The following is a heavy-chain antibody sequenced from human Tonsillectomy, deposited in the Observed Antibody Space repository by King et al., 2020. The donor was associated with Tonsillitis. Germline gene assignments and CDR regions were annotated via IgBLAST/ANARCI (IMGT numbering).Heavy chain of an antibody. CDR2: ISSSSSYI. CDR3: ARDPARTEYKLLGDY. V-gene: IGHV3-21*01. CDR1: GITFSSYS. D-gene: IGHD2-15*01. J-gene: IGHJ4*02. Sequence: VQLVESGGGLVKPGGSLRLSCAASGITFSSYSMNWVRQAPGKGLEWVSSISSSSSYIYYADSVKGRFTISRDDAKNSLYLQMDSLRAEDTAVYYCARDPARTEYKLLGDYWGQGTLVTVSS.